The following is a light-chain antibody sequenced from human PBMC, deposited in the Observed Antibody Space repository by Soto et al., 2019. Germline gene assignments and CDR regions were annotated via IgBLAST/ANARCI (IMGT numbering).Light chain of an antibody. CDR3: SSYRDSNTLV. V-gene: IGLV2-14*01. CDR1: SSDVGGYKF. J-gene: IGLJ3*02. Sequence: QSALTQPASVSGSPGQSITISCSGTSSDVGGYKFVSWYQQHPGKAPKLIIYEVSNRPLGVPNRFSGSKSGNTASLTISGLQADDEADYYCSSYRDSNTLVFGGGTKLTVL. CDR2: EVS.